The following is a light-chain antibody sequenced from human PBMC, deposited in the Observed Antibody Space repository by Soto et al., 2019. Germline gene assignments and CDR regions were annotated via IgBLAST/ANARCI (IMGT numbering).Light chain of an antibody. CDR2: DVS. V-gene: IGLV2-14*01. CDR1: SSDVGGYNY. J-gene: IGLJ1*01. Sequence: QSALTQPASVSGSPGQSITISCTGTSSDVGGYNYVSLYQQHPGKAPKFIIYDVSNRPSGVSNLFSGSKSGNTASLTISGLQAEDEADYYCSSYTTSNTRQIVFGTGTKVTVL. CDR3: SSYTTSNTRQIV.